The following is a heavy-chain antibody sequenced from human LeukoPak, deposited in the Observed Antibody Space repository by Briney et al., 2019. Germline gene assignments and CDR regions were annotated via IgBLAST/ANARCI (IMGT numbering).Heavy chain of an antibody. CDR3: ARYGSGSYSS. CDR2: ISSSSSYI. J-gene: IGHJ5*02. D-gene: IGHD3-10*01. CDR1: GFTFSSYS. V-gene: IGHV3-21*01. Sequence: GGSLRLSCVASGFTFSSYSMNWVRQAPGKGLEWVSSISSSSSYIYYADSVKGRLTISRDNAKNSLYLQMNSLRAEDTAVHYCARYGSGSYSSWGQGTLVTVCS.